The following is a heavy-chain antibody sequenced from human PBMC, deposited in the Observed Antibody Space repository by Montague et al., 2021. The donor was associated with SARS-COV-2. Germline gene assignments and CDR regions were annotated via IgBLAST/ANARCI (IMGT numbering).Heavy chain of an antibody. J-gene: IGHJ4*02. V-gene: IGHV4-34*01. D-gene: IGHD3-9*01. CDR2: INLSGGS. CDR1: TGSLNPHY. Sequence: SETLSLTCAVYTGSLNPHYWTRIRQSPGTALERTGEINLSGGSNYSPSFKSRVSMSRDSSRNQFSMRLSSVTAAVSGIYYCARASLTDQFRIRGKSLDSWGPVSPVTVAS. CDR3: ARASLTDQFRIRGKSLDS.